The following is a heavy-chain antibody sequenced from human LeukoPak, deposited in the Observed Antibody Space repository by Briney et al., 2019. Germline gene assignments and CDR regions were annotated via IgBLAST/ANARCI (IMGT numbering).Heavy chain of an antibody. CDR1: GYTFTSYA. D-gene: IGHD6-19*01. CDR2: INAGNGNT. V-gene: IGHV1-3*01. Sequence: SVKVSCKASGYTFTSYAMHWVRQAPGQRLEWMGWINAGNGNTKYSQKFQGRVTITRDTSASTAYMELSSLRSEDTAVYYCARGYSSGWYQGGFDYWGQGTLVTVSS. J-gene: IGHJ4*02. CDR3: ARGYSSGWYQGGFDY.